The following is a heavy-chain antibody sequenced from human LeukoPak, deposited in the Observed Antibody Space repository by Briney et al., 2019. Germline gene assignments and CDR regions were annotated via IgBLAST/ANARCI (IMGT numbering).Heavy chain of an antibody. J-gene: IGHJ5*02. CDR2: IYYSGST. Sequence: TTSETLSLTCTVSGGSISSYYWSGIRQPPGKGLEWIGYIYYSGSTNYNPSLKSRVTISVDTSKNQFSLKLSSVTAADTAVYYCARDTDSSSWFRRFDPWGQGTLVTVSS. V-gene: IGHV4-59*01. CDR3: ARDTDSSSWFRRFDP. CDR1: GGSISSYY. D-gene: IGHD6-13*01.